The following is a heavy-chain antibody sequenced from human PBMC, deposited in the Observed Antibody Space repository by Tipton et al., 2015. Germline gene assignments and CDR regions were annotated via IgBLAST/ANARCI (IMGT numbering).Heavy chain of an antibody. V-gene: IGHV4-38-2*02. CDR3: ARDFTPYQYYAMDV. CDR1: AYSISTDYY. CDR2: ISHGGNT. J-gene: IGHJ6*02. Sequence: TLSLTCAVSAYSISTDYYWVWIRQPPGKGLEWIGTISHGGNTFYNPSLKSRVTMSRDTSKNQFSLKLTSVTAADTAVYYCARDFTPYQYYAMDVWGQGTTVTVSS.